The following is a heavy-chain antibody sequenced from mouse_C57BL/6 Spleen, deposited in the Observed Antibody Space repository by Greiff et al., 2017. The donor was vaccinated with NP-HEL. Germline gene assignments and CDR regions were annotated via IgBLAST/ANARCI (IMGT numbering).Heavy chain of an antibody. CDR1: GYTFTGYW. D-gene: IGHD2-2*01. CDR2: ILPGSGST. CDR3: AREVYYGYDEAY. J-gene: IGHJ3*01. V-gene: IGHV1-9*01. Sequence: QVQLKQSGAELMKPGASVKLSCKATGYTFTGYWIEWVKQRPGHGLEWIGEILPGSGSTNYNEKFKGKATFTVDTSSNTAYMQLSSLTTDDSANYYCAREVYYGYDEAYWGQGTLVTVSA.